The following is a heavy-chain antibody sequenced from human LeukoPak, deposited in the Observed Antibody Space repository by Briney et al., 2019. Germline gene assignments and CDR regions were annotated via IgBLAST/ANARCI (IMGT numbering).Heavy chain of an antibody. V-gene: IGHV4-59*08. Sequence: SETLSLTGTVSGDSITSYYWSWIRQPPGNGLQWIGYIHYSGSTNYNPSLRSRVTISVHTSKNQFSPKLTSVTAADTPVSYCARHCTSTSCYAEAGHDAFDIWGQGTMVTVSS. J-gene: IGHJ3*02. CDR1: GDSITSYY. CDR2: IHYSGST. CDR3: ARHCTSTSCYAEAGHDAFDI. D-gene: IGHD2-2*01.